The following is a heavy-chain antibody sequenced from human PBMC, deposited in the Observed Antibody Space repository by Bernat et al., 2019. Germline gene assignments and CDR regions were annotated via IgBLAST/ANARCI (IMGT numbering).Heavy chain of an antibody. J-gene: IGHJ4*02. CDR2: ISSSSSYI. Sequence: EVQLVESGGGLVKPGGSLRLSCAASGFTFSSYSMNWARQAPGKGLEWVSSISSSSSYIYYADSVKGRFTISRDNAKNSLYLQMNSLRAEDTAVYYCANLPVGTTGTNFDYWGQGTLVTVSS. CDR3: ANLPVGTTGTNFDY. V-gene: IGHV3-21*01. D-gene: IGHD1-1*01. CDR1: GFTFSSYS.